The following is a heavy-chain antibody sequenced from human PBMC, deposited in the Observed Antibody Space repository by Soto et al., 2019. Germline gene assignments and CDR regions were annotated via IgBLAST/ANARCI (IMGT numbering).Heavy chain of an antibody. V-gene: IGHV4-34*01. D-gene: IGHD3-3*01. J-gene: IGHJ5*02. CDR2: VNHSGST. Sequence: QVQLQQWGAGLLKPSETLSLTCAVYGGSFIGYYWSWIRQPPGKGLEWIGEVNHSGSTNYNPSLNSRLTISADTSMNQFSLKLSAVTAADTAVYYCARGPAYDFWSGYYALPHWFDPWGQGTLVTVSS. CDR3: ARGPAYDFWSGYYALPHWFDP. CDR1: GGSFIGYY.